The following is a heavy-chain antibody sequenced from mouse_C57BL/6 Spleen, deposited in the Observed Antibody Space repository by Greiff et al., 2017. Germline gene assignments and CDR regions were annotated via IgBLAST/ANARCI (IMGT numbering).Heavy chain of an antibody. CDR1: GYTFTSYW. D-gene: IGHD3-2*02. J-gene: IGHJ3*01. CDR3: ASSRSAHAWFAY. CDR2: IDPSDSYT. Sequence: QVQLQQPGAELVKPGASVKLSCKASGYTFTSYWMQWVKQRPGQGLEWIGEIDPSDSYTNYNQKFKGKATLTVDTSSSTAYMQLSSLTSEDSAVYYCASSRSAHAWFAYWGQGTLVTVSA. V-gene: IGHV1-50*01.